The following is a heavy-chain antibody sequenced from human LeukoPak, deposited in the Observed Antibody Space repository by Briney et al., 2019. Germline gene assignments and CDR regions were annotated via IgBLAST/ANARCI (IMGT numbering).Heavy chain of an antibody. Sequence: SVKVSCKASGGTFSSYAISWVRQAPGQGLEWMGGIIPIFGTANYAQKFQGRVTITTDESTSTAYMELRSLRSEDTAVYYCARRGRYNWNSYAFDIWGQGTMVTVSS. D-gene: IGHD1-7*01. CDR1: GGTFSSYA. J-gene: IGHJ3*02. CDR3: ARRGRYNWNSYAFDI. V-gene: IGHV1-69*05. CDR2: IIPIFGTA.